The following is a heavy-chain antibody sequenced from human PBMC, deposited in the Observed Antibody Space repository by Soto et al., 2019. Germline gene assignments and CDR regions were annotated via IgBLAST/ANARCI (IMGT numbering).Heavy chain of an antibody. CDR2: IIPIFGTA. CDR3: ARDRLRFLGPIEVPSDY. D-gene: IGHD3-3*01. Sequence: QVQLVQSGAEVKKPGSSLKVSCKASGGTFSSYAISWVRQAPGQGLEWMGGIIPIFGTANYAQKFQGRVTITADKSTSTAYMELSSLRSEDTAVYYCARDRLRFLGPIEVPSDYWGQGTLVTVSS. V-gene: IGHV1-69*06. J-gene: IGHJ4*02. CDR1: GGTFSSYA.